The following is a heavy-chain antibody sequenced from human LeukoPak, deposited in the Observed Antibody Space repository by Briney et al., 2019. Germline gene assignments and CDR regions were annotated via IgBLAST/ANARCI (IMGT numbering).Heavy chain of an antibody. D-gene: IGHD2-2*01. CDR2: ISAYNGNT. Sequence: ASVKVSCKASGYTFTSYGISWVRQAPGQGLEWMGWISAYNGNTNYAQKLQGRVAVSTDTSTSTAYMELRSLRSDDTAVYYCARYSSSWHFDYWGQGTLVPVSS. J-gene: IGHJ4*02. CDR1: GYTFTSYG. V-gene: IGHV1-18*01. CDR3: ARYSSSWHFDY.